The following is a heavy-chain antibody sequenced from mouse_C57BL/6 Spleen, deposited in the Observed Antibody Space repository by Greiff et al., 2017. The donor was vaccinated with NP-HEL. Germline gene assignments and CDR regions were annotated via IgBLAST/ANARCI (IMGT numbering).Heavy chain of an antibody. Sequence: VQLQQSGAELVKPGASVKFSCTASGFNINDYYMHWVKQRTEQGLEWIGRIDPEDGDTKYAPKFQGKATITADTSSNTAYLQLSSLTSEDTAVYYCARGDYDVDAMDYWGQGTSVTVSS. J-gene: IGHJ4*01. CDR3: ARGDYDVDAMDY. CDR1: GFNINDYY. V-gene: IGHV14-2*01. D-gene: IGHD2-4*01. CDR2: IDPEDGDT.